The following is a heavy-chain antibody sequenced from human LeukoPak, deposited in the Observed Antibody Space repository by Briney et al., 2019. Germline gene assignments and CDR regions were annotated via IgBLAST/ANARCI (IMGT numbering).Heavy chain of an antibody. CDR3: ARDSHSIAAEIDY. D-gene: IGHD6-13*01. V-gene: IGHV3-48*03. CDR1: GFTVSSYE. Sequence: GGSLRLSRAASGFTVSSYEMNWVRQAPGKGLERVSYISESGSTIFYADTLKGRFTISRYNAKYSLFLQMNSLRADDTAVYYCARDSHSIAAEIDYWGQGTLVTVSA. J-gene: IGHJ4*02. CDR2: ISESGSTI.